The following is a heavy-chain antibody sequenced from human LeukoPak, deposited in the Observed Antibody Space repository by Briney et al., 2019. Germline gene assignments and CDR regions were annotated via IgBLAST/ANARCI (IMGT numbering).Heavy chain of an antibody. CDR2: INSDGSST. J-gene: IGHJ3*02. D-gene: IGHD2-15*01. Sequence: GGSLRLSCAASGFTFSSYWMHWVRHAPGKGLVWVSHINSDGSSTSYADSVKGRFTISRDNAKNTLYLQMNSLRAEDTAVYYCTSHKCSGGSCYTGDAFDIWGQGTVVTVSS. CDR3: TSHKCSGGSCYTGDAFDI. CDR1: GFTFSSYW. V-gene: IGHV3-74*01.